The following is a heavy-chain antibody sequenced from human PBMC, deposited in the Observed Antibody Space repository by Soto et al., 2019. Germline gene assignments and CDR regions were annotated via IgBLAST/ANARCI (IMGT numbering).Heavy chain of an antibody. CDR2: IIPIFGTA. CDR1: GGTFSSYA. D-gene: IGHD2-15*01. Sequence: SVKVSCKASGGTFSSYAISWVLQAPGQVLEWMGGIIPIFGTANYAQKFQGRVTITADESTSTAYMELSSLRSEDTAVYYCARAYCSGGSCYPLAFDIWGQGTMVTVSS. V-gene: IGHV1-69*13. CDR3: ARAYCSGGSCYPLAFDI. J-gene: IGHJ3*02.